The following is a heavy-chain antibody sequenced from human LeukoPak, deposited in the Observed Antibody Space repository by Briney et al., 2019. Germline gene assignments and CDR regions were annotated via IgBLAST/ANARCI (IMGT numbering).Heavy chain of an antibody. Sequence: SETLSLTCAVYGGSFSGYYWSWIRQPPGKGLEWIGEINHSGSTNYNPSLKSRVTISIDTSKNQFSLKLSSVTAADTAVYYCARGYCSSTSCYVSGRWFDPWGQGTLVTVSS. CDR2: INHSGST. J-gene: IGHJ5*02. D-gene: IGHD2-2*01. V-gene: IGHV4-34*01. CDR3: ARGYCSSTSCYVSGRWFDP. CDR1: GGSFSGYY.